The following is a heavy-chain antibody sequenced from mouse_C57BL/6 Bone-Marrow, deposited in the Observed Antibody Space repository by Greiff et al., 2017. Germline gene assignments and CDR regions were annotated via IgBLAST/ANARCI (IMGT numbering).Heavy chain of an antibody. J-gene: IGHJ2*01. Sequence: EVHLVESGGDLVKPGGSLKLSCAASGFTFSSSGMSWVRQTPDTRLEWVATISSGGSYTYYPDSVKGRFTISSDNAKNTLYLQMSSLKSEDTAMYYCARHGGYYVYYFDYWGQGTTLTVSS. CDR1: GFTFSSSG. V-gene: IGHV5-6*01. D-gene: IGHD2-3*01. CDR3: ARHGGYYVYYFDY. CDR2: ISSGGSYT.